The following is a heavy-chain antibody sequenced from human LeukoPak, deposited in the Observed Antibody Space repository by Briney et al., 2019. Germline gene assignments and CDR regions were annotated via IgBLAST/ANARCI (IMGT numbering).Heavy chain of an antibody. CDR3: ARDQQTFDY. J-gene: IGHJ4*02. CDR1: GFTFSSYG. Sequence: GGSLRLSCAASGFTFSSYGIHWVRQAPGKGLEWVANIKQDGSEKYYVDSVKGRFTISRDNAKNSLYLQMNSLRAEDTAVYYCARDQQTFDYWGQGTLVTVSS. D-gene: IGHD6-13*01. CDR2: IKQDGSEK. V-gene: IGHV3-7*01.